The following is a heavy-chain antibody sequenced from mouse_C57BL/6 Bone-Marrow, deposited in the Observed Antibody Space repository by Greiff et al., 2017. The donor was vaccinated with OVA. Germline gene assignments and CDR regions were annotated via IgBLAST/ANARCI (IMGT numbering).Heavy chain of an antibody. J-gene: IGHJ2*01. CDR1: GYTFTDHS. CDR2: IYPGDGST. V-gene: IGHV1-78*01. CDR3: ARWDYCTTYYFDY. D-gene: IGHD1-1*01. Sequence: VQLQQSDAELVRPGASVKISCTASGYTFTDHSMHWMKQRPEQGLEWIGCIYPGDGSTEYDSKFKGKATITADTSSSTAYLQLSSLTSEDSAVYYCARWDYCTTYYFDYWGQGTTLTVSS.